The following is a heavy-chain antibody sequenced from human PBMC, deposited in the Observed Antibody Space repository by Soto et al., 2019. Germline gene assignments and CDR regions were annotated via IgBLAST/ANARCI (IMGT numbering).Heavy chain of an antibody. CDR2: FDPDEAET. Sequence: QVPLVQSGAEVKKPGASVKVSCKVSGYTLNEVAMHWVRQAPGKGLEWLGGFDPDEAETIYAQHSQGRVTMTEDTSTDTVYMELSSLRSEDTALYFCTTYHGDYNFDHWGQGTLVTVSS. J-gene: IGHJ5*02. CDR3: TTYHGDYNFDH. D-gene: IGHD4-17*01. CDR1: GYTLNEVA. V-gene: IGHV1-24*01.